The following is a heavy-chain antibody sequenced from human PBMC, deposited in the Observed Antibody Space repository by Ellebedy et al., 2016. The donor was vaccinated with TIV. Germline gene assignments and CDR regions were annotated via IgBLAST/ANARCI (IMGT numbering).Heavy chain of an antibody. CDR2: IFSIGST. CDR1: GGSINSYY. J-gene: IGHJ4*02. Sequence: MPSETLSLTCNVSGGSINSYYWSWIRQPAGKSMEWIGHIFSIGSTMYNPALRSRVTMSVATSKNQFSLKLKSVTDADTAIYYCARESSGNFFYWGQGILVTVSS. CDR3: ARESSGNFFY. D-gene: IGHD6-19*01. V-gene: IGHV4-4*07.